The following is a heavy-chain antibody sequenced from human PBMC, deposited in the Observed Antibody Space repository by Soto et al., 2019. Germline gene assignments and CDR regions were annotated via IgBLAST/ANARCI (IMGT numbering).Heavy chain of an antibody. CDR2: IYYSGST. Sequence: QLQLQESGPGLVKPSETLSLTCTVSGGSISSSSYYWGWIRQPPGKGLEWIGSIYYSGSTYYNPSLKSRVTISVDTSKNPFSLKLSSVTAADTAVYYCARPMVRGVTDYYGMDVWGQGTTVTVSS. D-gene: IGHD3-10*01. CDR1: GGSISSSSYY. V-gene: IGHV4-39*01. CDR3: ARPMVRGVTDYYGMDV. J-gene: IGHJ6*02.